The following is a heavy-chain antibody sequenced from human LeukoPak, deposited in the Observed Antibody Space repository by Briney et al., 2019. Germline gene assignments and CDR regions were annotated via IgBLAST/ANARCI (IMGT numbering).Heavy chain of an antibody. CDR3: ARGKFRLRGTCFDY. J-gene: IGHJ4*02. D-gene: IGHD1-1*01. CDR2: IYYSGST. CDR1: GGSISSGDYY. Sequence: SQTLSLTCTVSGGSISSGDYYWSWIRQPPGKGLEWIGYIYYSGSTYYNPSLKSRVTISVDTSKNQFSLKLSSVTAADTAVYYCARGKFRLRGTCFDYWGQGTLVTVSS. V-gene: IGHV4-30-4*08.